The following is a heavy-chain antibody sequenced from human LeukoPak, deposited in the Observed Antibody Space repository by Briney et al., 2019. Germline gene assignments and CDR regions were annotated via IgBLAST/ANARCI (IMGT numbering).Heavy chain of an antibody. Sequence: SETLSLTCTVSSGPINTYDWAWIRQSPGKGLEWIGYIDDSGTTYYNPSLKSRVTISVDNSKKQMSLKVNAVTAADTAVYYCASGPWELDYWGQGTLVTVSS. D-gene: IGHD1-26*01. V-gene: IGHV4-4*09. CDR1: SGPINTYD. CDR2: IDDSGTT. CDR3: ASGPWELDY. J-gene: IGHJ4*02.